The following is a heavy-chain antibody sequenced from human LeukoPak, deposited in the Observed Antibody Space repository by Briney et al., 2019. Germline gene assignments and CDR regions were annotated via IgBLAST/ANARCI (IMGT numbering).Heavy chain of an antibody. J-gene: IGHJ4*02. Sequence: GRSLRLSCAASGFTFGNFAMHWVRQAPGKGLEWVALISYDGSNKYYADSVKGRFTISRDNSKNTLYLQMNSLRADDTAVYYCPRVTSEASFDYWGQGTLVIVSS. CDR1: GFTFGNFA. CDR2: ISYDGSNK. CDR3: PRVTSEASFDY. V-gene: IGHV3-30-3*01.